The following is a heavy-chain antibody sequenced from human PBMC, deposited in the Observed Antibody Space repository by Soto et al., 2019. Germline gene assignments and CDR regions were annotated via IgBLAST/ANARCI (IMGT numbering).Heavy chain of an antibody. CDR2: IYYSGST. V-gene: IGHV4-31*03. D-gene: IGHD3-22*01. Sequence: SETLSLTCTVSGGSISSGGYCWSWIRQHPGKGLEWIGYIYYSGSTYYNPSLKSRVTISVDTSKNQFSLKLSSVTAADTAVYYCAHYDSSGYDAFDIWGQGTMVTVSS. J-gene: IGHJ3*02. CDR1: GGSISSGGYC. CDR3: AHYDSSGYDAFDI.